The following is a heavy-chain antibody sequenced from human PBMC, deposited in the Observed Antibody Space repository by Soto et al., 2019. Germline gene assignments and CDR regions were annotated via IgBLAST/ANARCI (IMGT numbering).Heavy chain of an antibody. D-gene: IGHD2-2*01. J-gene: IGHJ6*02. CDR2: IIPFFDTA. Sequence: QVQLVQSGAEVKKPGSSVKVSCKASGDTFSSYAISWVRQAPGQGLEWMGGIIPFFDTANYAQQFQGRVTITADDSTSTAYMELGSLRSEDTAVYSCARHDCISSSCYYYYYYVMDVWGQGTTVTVSS. CDR3: ARHDCISSSCYYYYYYVMDV. CDR1: GDTFSSYA. V-gene: IGHV1-69*12.